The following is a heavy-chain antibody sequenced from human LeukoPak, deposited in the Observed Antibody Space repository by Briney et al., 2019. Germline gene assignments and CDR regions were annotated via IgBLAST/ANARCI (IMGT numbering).Heavy chain of an antibody. CDR3: ARAGTTVVTTHDY. Sequence: GGSLRLSCAASGFTFSSYGMHWVRQAPGKGLEWVANIKQDGSEKYYVDSVKGRFTISRDNAKNSLYLQMNSLRAEDTAVYYCARAGTTVVTTHDYWGQGTLVTVSS. CDR2: IKQDGSEK. D-gene: IGHD4-23*01. CDR1: GFTFSSYG. J-gene: IGHJ4*02. V-gene: IGHV3-7*01.